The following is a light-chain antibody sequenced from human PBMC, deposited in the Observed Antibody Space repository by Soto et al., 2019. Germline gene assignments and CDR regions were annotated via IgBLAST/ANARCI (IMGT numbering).Light chain of an antibody. J-gene: IGKJ5*01. V-gene: IGKV3-15*01. CDR1: QSVSNN. CDR2: GAS. Sequence: ETVMTQSPATLSVSPGERATLSCRASQSVSNNLAWYQQKPGQAPRLLIYGASTRATGIPARFSGSGSGTEFTLTISSLQSEDLGVYYCQQYKNWITFGQGTRLEIK. CDR3: QQYKNWIT.